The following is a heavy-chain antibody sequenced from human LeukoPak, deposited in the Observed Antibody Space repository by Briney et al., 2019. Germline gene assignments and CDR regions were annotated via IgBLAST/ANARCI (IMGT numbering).Heavy chain of an antibody. D-gene: IGHD6-13*01. V-gene: IGHV4-59*13. Sequence: PSETLSFTCTVSGGSISSYYWRWLRQSPGKGLEGIGYIYYSWTTNYNPSLKSRVTISVDTSKNQFSLKLSSVAAADTAVYYCARGVYIAAAQYGYWGQGTLVTVSS. CDR1: GGSISSYY. CDR2: IYYSWTT. CDR3: ARGVYIAAAQYGY. J-gene: IGHJ4*02.